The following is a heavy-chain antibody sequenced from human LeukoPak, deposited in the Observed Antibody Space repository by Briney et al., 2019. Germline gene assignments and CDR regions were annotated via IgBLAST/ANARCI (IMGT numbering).Heavy chain of an antibody. Sequence: GGSLRLSCTASGFTFGDYAMSWVRQAPGKGLEWVGFIRSNGCGGTTEYAASGKGIFTISRDDSKSIAYLQMNRLKPEDTAVYYCTRVLLVAATADLDYWGQRTLVTVSS. CDR2: IRSNGCGGTT. CDR3: TRVLLVAATADLDY. J-gene: IGHJ4*02. CDR1: GFTFGDYA. V-gene: IGHV3-49*04. D-gene: IGHD2-15*01.